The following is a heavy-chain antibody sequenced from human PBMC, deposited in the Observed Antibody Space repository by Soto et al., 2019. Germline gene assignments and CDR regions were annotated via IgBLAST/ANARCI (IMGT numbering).Heavy chain of an antibody. CDR3: ARYVSSGNNSVWYTFDP. CDR1: GATFSSYT. V-gene: IGHV1-69*13. J-gene: IGHJ5*02. Sequence: SVKVSCKASGATFSSYTINWVRQTPGQGLEWMGGIIPIFGTTNHAKKFQGRVTITADESTSTAYMELSSLRSEDTAVYYCARYVSSGNNSVWYTFDPWRQGTLVTVSS. D-gene: IGHD6-19*01. CDR2: IIPIFGTT.